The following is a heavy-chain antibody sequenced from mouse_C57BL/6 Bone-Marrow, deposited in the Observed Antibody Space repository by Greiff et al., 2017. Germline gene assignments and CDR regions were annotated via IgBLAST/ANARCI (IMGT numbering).Heavy chain of an antibody. CDR2: ISYSGST. J-gene: IGHJ2*01. V-gene: IGHV3-8*01. CDR1: GYSITSDY. CDR3: AGVRDGYYGDYGDY. Sequence: VQLKESGPGLAKPSQTLSLTCSVTGYSITSDYWNWIRQFPGHNLEYMGYISYSGSTYYNHSLKSRISITRDTAKNQYYLQVNSVTTEDTATYYCAGVRDGYYGDYGDYWGQGTTLTVS. D-gene: IGHD2-3*01.